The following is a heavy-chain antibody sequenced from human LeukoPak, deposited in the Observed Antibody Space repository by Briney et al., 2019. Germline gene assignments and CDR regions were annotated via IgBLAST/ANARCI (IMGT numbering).Heavy chain of an antibody. D-gene: IGHD6-13*01. CDR2: IYYSGST. J-gene: IGHJ4*02. CDR1: GGSISSYY. CDR3: ARVDTRQQLALDY. Sequence: SETLSLTCTVSGGSISSYYWSWIRQPPGKGLEWIGYIYYSGSTNYNPSLKSRVTISVDTSKNQFSLKLSSVTAADTAVYYCARVDTRQQLALDYWGQGTLVTVSS. V-gene: IGHV4-59*01.